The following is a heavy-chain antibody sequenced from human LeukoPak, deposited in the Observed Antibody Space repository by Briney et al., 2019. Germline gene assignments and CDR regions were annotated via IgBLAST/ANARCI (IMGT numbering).Heavy chain of an antibody. CDR2: MHHSGST. Sequence: SETLSLTCAVSDFSISSGYHWGWVRQPPGKGLEWIGSMHHSGSTYYNPSLKSRVTISVDTSKNQFSLKLSSVTAADTAVYYCARTTGTTTIDYWGQGTLVTVSS. CDR3: ARTTGTTTIDY. V-gene: IGHV4-38-2*01. D-gene: IGHD1-1*01. J-gene: IGHJ4*02. CDR1: DFSISSGYH.